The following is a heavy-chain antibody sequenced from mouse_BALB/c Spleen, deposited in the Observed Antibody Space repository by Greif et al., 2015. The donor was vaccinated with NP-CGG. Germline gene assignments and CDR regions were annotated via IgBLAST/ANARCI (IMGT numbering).Heavy chain of an antibody. V-gene: IGHV1-7*01. CDR3: ANYYGSSYYFDY. CDR1: GYTFTSYW. CDR2: INPSTGYT. D-gene: IGHD1-1*01. Sequence: VQLQQSGAELAKPGASVKMSCKAFGYTFTSYWMHWVKQRPGQGLEWIGYINPSTGYTEYNQKFKDKATLTADKSSSTAYMQLSSLTSEDSAVYYCANYYGSSYYFDYWGQGTTLTVSS. J-gene: IGHJ2*01.